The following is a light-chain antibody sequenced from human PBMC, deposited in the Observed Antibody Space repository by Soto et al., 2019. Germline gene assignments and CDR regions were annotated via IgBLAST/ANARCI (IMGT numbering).Light chain of an antibody. CDR1: LNVGHN. Sequence: EMVLTQSPATLSLSPGESATLSCRASLNVGHNFAWYQQKSGQPPRLLIHTASSRATGIPARFSGSGSRTDFTLTISSLEPEDIAVYYCQERSRWPRATFGGGTRVEIK. CDR3: QERSRWPRAT. CDR2: TAS. J-gene: IGKJ4*01. V-gene: IGKV3-11*01.